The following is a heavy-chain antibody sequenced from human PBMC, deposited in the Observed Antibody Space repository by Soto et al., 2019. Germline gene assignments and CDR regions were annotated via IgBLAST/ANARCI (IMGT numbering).Heavy chain of an antibody. J-gene: IGHJ2*01. V-gene: IGHV3-23*01. D-gene: IGHD2-21*02. Sequence: EVQLLESGGGLVQPGGSVRLSCAASGLTFGNYAMSWVRQAPGKGLEWVSAISGDSGRTYYADSVKGRFTISRDNSKNTLYLQMNTLRAADTAVYYCAGTPNCGRDFSAGIYWYFDIWGRGTLVTVSS. CDR1: GLTFGNYA. CDR2: ISGDSGRT. CDR3: AGTPNCGRDFSAGIYWYFDI.